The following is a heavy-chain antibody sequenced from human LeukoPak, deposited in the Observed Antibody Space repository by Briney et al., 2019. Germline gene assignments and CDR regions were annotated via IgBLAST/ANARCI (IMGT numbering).Heavy chain of an antibody. CDR1: GVTFRTYA. D-gene: IGHD4-17*01. CDR3: AKVSKGATVTTLDY. Sequence: GGSLRLSCAASGVTFRTYAMSWVRQAPGKGLEWVAGIGGSGASTFYADSVKGRFTISRDNSKNTLYLQMNSLRAEDTAVYYCAKVSKGATVTTLDYWGQGTLVTVSS. CDR2: IGGSGAST. V-gene: IGHV3-23*01. J-gene: IGHJ4*02.